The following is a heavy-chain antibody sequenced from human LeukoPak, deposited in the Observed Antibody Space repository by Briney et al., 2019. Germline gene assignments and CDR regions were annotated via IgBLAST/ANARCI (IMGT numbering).Heavy chain of an antibody. CDR2: ISDDGSDK. V-gene: IGHV3-30*03. J-gene: IGHJ4*02. CDR1: GFTFSSYG. Sequence: GRSLRLSCAASGFTFSSYGMHWVRQAPGKGLEWVAVISDDGSDKYYADSVKGRFTISRDNSKNTLYLQMNSLRAEDTAVYYCARDRDYYGSGSYYNRYFDYWGQGTLVTVSS. D-gene: IGHD3-10*01. CDR3: ARDRDYYGSGSYYNRYFDY.